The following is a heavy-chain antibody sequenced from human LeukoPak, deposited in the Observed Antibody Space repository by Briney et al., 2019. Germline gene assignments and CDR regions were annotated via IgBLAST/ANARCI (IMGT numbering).Heavy chain of an antibody. CDR3: GDLAPGNPKGPNLDF. V-gene: IGHV3-21*01. J-gene: IGHJ4*02. D-gene: IGHD3/OR15-3a*01. Sequence: GGSLRLSCAASGFTFSGYSMNWVRQAPGKGLEWVSSISSSGNYIHYADSVKGRFTISRDNAKNSLYLQVNSLRAEDTAVYYCGDLAPGNPKGPNLDFWGKGTLVTASS. CDR1: GFTFSGYS. CDR2: ISSSGNYI.